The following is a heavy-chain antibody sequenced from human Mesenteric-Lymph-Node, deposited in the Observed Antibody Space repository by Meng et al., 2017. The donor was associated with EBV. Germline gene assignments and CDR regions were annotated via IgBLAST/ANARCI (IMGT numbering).Heavy chain of an antibody. CDR1: GYSFTGYH. V-gene: IGHV1-2*06. CDR2: INPDSGGT. CDR3: ARLTTVTPNWFDP. D-gene: IGHD4-17*01. Sequence: QAQLVQSGPGVKKPGASVKVSCKASGYSFTGYHMHWVRQAPGQGLEWMGRINPDSGGTNYAQKFQGRVTMTRDTSISTAYMELSGLRSDDTAVYYCARLTTVTPNWFDPWGQGTLVTVSS. J-gene: IGHJ5*02.